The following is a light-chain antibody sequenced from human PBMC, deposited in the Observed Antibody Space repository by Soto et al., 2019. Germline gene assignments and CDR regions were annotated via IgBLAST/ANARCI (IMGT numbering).Light chain of an antibody. CDR2: GAS. CDR3: QHYGSALFT. V-gene: IGKV3-20*01. CDR1: QSFSSSY. J-gene: IGKJ3*01. Sequence: EIVLTHSPGTLSLATGERATLSCRASQSFSSSYLAWYQQKPGQAPRLLIYGASIRATGISDRFSGIGSGTYFTLTIRSLEPEDIAVYYCQHYGSALFTFCPGIKVDVK.